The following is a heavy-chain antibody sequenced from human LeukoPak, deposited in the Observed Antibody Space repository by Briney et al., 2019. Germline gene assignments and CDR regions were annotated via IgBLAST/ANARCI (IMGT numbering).Heavy chain of an antibody. V-gene: IGHV3-11*03. J-gene: IGHJ2*01. CDR2: ISSSSSYT. D-gene: IGHD2-21*02. CDR1: GFTFSDYY. CDR3: ASPYCGGDCLERRRRSNWYLDL. Sequence: GGSLRLSCAASGFTFSDYYMSWIRQAPGKGLEWVSYISSSSSYTNYADSVKGRLTISRDNAKNSLYLQMNSLRAEDTAVYYCASPYCGGDCLERRRRSNWYLDLWGRGTLVTVSS.